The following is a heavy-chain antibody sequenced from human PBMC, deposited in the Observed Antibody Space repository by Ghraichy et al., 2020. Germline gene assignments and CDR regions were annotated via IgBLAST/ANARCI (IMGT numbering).Heavy chain of an antibody. CDR2: INHSGST. V-gene: IGHV4-34*01. CDR3: ARLFYGRQLVLDY. J-gene: IGHJ4*02. Sequence: SETLSLTCAVYGGSFSGYYWSWIRQPPGKGLEWIGEINHSGSTNYNPSLKSRVTISVDTSKNQFSLKLSSVTAADTAVYYCARLFYGRQLVLDYWGQGTLVTVSS. D-gene: IGHD6-6*01. CDR1: GGSFSGYY.